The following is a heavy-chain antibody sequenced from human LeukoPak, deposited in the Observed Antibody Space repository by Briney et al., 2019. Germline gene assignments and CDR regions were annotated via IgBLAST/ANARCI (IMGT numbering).Heavy chain of an antibody. V-gene: IGHV5-51*01. Sequence: WEALKISCKTSGYNFTSYLVAWVRQVPGRDLEWRGIIFPDDSDTRYSTSFQGQVTISDDKSINPAYLQWSSLKASDTAMYYCARPPNTMSYLDYLDSWGQGTLVTVSS. CDR3: ARPPNTMSYLDYLDS. CDR1: GYNFTSYL. D-gene: IGHD1-26*01. J-gene: IGHJ4*02. CDR2: IFPDDSDT.